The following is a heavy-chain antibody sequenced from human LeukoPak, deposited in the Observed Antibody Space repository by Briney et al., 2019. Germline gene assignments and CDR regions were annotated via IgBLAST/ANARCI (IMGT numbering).Heavy chain of an antibody. V-gene: IGHV4-59*01. D-gene: IGHD1-26*01. J-gene: IGHJ4*02. CDR2: IHYSGST. CDR3: ASGGNYYGLFDY. CDR1: GGSISTYY. Sequence: PSETLSLTCTVSGGSISTYYWSWIRQPPGKGLEWIGYIHYSGSTNHNPSLKSRVTISVDTSKNQFSLRLSSVTTADTAAYYCASGGNYYGLFDYWGQGTLVTVSS.